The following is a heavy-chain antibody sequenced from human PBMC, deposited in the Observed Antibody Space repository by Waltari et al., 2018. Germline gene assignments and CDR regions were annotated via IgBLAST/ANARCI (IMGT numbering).Heavy chain of an antibody. CDR1: GFTFRSHW. J-gene: IGHJ4*02. V-gene: IGHV3-7*03. CDR2: INKDGSKK. CDR3: ARDEEWSSDR. Sequence: EVQLVESGGGLVQPGGSLILSCAASGFTFRSHWMNWVRQAPGKGLEWVAIINKDGSKKFYVDSVRGRFTVSRDNAKNSLYLQMNSLRVDDTAVYYCARDEEWSSDRWGQGTLVTVSS. D-gene: IGHD3-3*01.